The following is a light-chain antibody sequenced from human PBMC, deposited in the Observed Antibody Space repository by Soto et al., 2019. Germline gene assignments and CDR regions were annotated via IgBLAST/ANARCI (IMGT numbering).Light chain of an antibody. CDR1: SSDVGGYNY. V-gene: IGLV2-14*01. CDR3: SSYTSSSTVV. J-gene: IGLJ2*01. CDR2: EVS. Sequence: QSALTQPASVSGSPGQSITISCTGTSSDVGGYNYVSWYQQHPGKAPKPMIYEVSNRPSGVSNRFSGSKSGNTASLTISGLQAEDEADYYCSSYTSSSTVVFGGGTQLTV.